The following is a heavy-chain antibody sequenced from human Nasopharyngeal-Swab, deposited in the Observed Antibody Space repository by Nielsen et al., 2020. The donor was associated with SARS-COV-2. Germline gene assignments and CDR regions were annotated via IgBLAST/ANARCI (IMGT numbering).Heavy chain of an antibody. CDR2: IKSKTDGGTT. Sequence: IKSKTDGGTTDSAAPVKGRFTISRDDSKNTLYLQMNSLKIEDTGVYYCTTLRRAIMVRGDWFDPWGQGTLVTASS. D-gene: IGHD3-10*01. V-gene: IGHV3-15*01. CDR3: TTLRRAIMVRGDWFDP. J-gene: IGHJ5*02.